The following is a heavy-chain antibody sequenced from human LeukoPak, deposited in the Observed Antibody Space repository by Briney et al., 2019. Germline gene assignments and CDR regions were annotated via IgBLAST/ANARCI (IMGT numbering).Heavy chain of an antibody. D-gene: IGHD3-3*01. CDR3: ARGFDDFWSGSPFGY. CDR1: GYTFTSYD. CDR2: MSPNSGNT. V-gene: IGHV1-8*01. J-gene: IGHJ4*02. Sequence: ASVKVSCKASGYTFTSYDINWVRQATGQGLEWMGWMSPNSGNTGYAQKFQGRVTMTRNTSISTAYMELSSLRSEDTAVYYCARGFDDFWSGSPFGYWGQGTLVTVSS.